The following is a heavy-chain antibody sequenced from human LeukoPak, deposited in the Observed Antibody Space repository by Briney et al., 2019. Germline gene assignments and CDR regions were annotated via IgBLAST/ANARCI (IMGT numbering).Heavy chain of an antibody. CDR2: ISYDGSNK. J-gene: IGHJ4*02. CDR1: GFTFSSYG. CDR3: AREYYYDSSGYALDY. V-gene: IGHV3-30*03. Sequence: GRSLRLSCAASGFTFSSYGMHWVRQAPGKGLEWVAVISYDGSNKYYADSVKGRFTISRDNSKNTLYLQMNSLRAEDTAVYYCAREYYYDSSGYALDYWGQGTLVTVSS. D-gene: IGHD3-22*01.